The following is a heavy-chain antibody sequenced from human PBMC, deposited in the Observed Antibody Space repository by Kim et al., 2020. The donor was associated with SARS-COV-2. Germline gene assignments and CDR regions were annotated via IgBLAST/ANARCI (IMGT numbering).Heavy chain of an antibody. V-gene: IGHV1-2*06. D-gene: IGHD3-10*01. CDR3: ARSPTGFGDPIGAFDI. CDR2: INPNSGGT. Sequence: ASVKVSCKASGYTFTGYYMHWVRQAPGQGLEWMGRINPNSGGTNYAQKFQGRVTMTRDTSISTAYMELSRLRSDDTAVYYCARSPTGFGDPIGAFDIWGQGTMVTVSS. CDR1: GYTFTGYY. J-gene: IGHJ3*02.